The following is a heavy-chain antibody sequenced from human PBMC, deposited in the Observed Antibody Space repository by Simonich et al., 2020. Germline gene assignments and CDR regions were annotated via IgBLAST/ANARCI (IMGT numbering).Heavy chain of an antibody. V-gene: IGHV3-73*02. D-gene: IGHD6-13*01. J-gene: IGHJ4*02. CDR3: TRSLHPYSSSRDY. CDR2: IRSKSNSYAT. CDR1: GFTFSGSA. Sequence: EVQLVESGGGLVQPGGSLKLSCAASGFTFSGSAMHWVRQASGKGREGVGRIRSKSNSYATAYAASVKGRFTISRDDSKNTAYLQMNSLKTEDTAVYYCTRSLHPYSSSRDYWGQGTLVTVSS.